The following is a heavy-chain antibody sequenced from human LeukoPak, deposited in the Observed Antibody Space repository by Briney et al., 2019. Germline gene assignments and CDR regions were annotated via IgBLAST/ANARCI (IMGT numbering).Heavy chain of an antibody. V-gene: IGHV3-30*02. D-gene: IGHD1-26*01. J-gene: IGHJ4*02. CDR3: ARDSGYSAFDYSFDY. CDR2: IRYDGSNK. Sequence: GGSLRLSCAASGFTFSSYGMHWVRQAPGKGLEWVAFIRYDGSNKYYADSVKGRFTISRDNSKNTLYLQMNSLRAEDTAVYYCARDSGYSAFDYSFDYWGQGTLVTVPS. CDR1: GFTFSSYG.